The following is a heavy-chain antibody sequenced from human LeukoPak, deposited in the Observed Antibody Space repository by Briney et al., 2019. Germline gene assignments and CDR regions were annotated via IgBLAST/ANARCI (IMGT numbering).Heavy chain of an antibody. J-gene: IGHJ1*01. CDR3: ARDRQQLAAEYFQH. CDR1: GFTFSSYG. D-gene: IGHD6-13*01. V-gene: IGHV3-33*01. CDR2: IWYDGSNK. Sequence: GGSLRLSCAASGFTFSSYGMHWASQAPGKGLEWVAVIWYDGSNKYYAESVKGRFTISRDNSKNTLYLQMNSLRAEDTAVYYCARDRQQLAAEYFQHWGQGTLVTVSS.